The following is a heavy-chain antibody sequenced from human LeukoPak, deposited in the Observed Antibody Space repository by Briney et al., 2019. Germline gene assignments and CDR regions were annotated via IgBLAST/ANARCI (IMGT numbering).Heavy chain of an antibody. D-gene: IGHD3-22*01. V-gene: IGHV4-59*01. CDR2: IYYSGST. CDR3: TRGLYDSSGYYGYYYYYYMDV. J-gene: IGHJ6*03. CDR1: GGSISSYY. Sequence: PSETLSLTCTVSGGSISSYYWSWIRQPPGKGLEWIGYIYYSGSTNYNPSLKSRVTISVDTSKNQFSLKLSSVTAADTDVYYCTRGLYDSSGYYGYYYYYYMDVWGKGTTVTVSS.